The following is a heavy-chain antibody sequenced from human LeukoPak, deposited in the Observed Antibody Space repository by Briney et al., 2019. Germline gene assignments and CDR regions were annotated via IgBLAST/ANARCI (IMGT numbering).Heavy chain of an antibody. D-gene: IGHD4-11*01. J-gene: IGHJ6*03. CDR1: GGTFSSYA. CDR2: IIPIFGTA. V-gene: IGHV1-69*05. CDR3: ARDRGQLQLGDYYYYMDV. Sequence: GASVKVSCKASGGTFSSYAISWVRQAPGQGLEWMGGIIPIFGTANYAQKFQGRVTITTDESTSTAYMELSSLRSEDTAVYYFARDRGQLQLGDYYYYMDVWGKGTTVTVSS.